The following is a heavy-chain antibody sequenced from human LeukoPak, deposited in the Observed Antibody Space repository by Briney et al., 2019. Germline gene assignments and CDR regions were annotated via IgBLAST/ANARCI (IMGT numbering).Heavy chain of an antibody. CDR2: INSDGSST. J-gene: IGHJ4*02. CDR1: GFTFSSYW. Sequence: GGSLRPSCAASGFTFSSYWMHWVRQAPGKGLVWVSRINSDGSSTSYADSVKGRFTISRDNSKNTLYLQMNSLRAEDTAVYYCARAYSGYGMRYWGQGTLVTVSS. D-gene: IGHD5-12*01. CDR3: ARAYSGYGMRY. V-gene: IGHV3-74*01.